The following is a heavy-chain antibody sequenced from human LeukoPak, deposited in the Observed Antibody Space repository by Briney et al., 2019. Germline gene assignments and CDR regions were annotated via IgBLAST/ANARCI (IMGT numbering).Heavy chain of an antibody. CDR3: ARVGVWFGEYNWFDP. D-gene: IGHD3-10*01. CDR2: INHSGST. CDR1: GGSFSGYY. V-gene: IGHV4-34*01. Sequence: PSETLSLTCAVYGGSFSGYYWSWIRQPPGKRLEWIGEINHSGSTNYNPSLKSRVTISVDTSKNQFSLKLSSVTAADTAVYYCARVGVWFGEYNWFDPWGQGTLVTVSS. J-gene: IGHJ5*02.